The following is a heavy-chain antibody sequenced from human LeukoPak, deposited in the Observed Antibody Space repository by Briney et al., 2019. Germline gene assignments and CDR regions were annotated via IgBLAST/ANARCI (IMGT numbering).Heavy chain of an antibody. CDR3: ARDSSGRFDY. V-gene: IGHV3-74*01. CDR1: GFTFSSYW. CDR2: ISGDGRNI. D-gene: IGHD6-19*01. J-gene: IGHJ4*02. Sequence: GGSLRLSCVASGFTFSSYWMHWVRQDPRKGLVWVSRISGDGRNINYADSVRGRFTISRDNAKDTLYLQMNSLRAEDTAVYYCARDSSGRFDYWGQGTLVTVSS.